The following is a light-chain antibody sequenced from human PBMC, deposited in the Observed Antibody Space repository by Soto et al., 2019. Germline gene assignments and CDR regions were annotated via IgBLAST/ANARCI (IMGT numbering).Light chain of an antibody. Sequence: EIVMTQSPATLSVSPGERATLSCRASQSVGSGLSWYQQKPDQAPRLLIYGASTRATGIPDRFSGSGSGTEFTLTIYSLQAEDSAVYYCQQYNNWPPYTFGQGTK. CDR3: QQYNNWPPYT. J-gene: IGKJ2*01. V-gene: IGKV3-15*01. CDR1: QSVGSG. CDR2: GAS.